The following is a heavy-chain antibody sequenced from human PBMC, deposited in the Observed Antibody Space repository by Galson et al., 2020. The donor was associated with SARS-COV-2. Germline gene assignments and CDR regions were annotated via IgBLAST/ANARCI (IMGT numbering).Heavy chain of an antibody. CDR3: ARGEVEQLAAYYYYYMDV. Sequence: GGSLRLSCAASGFTFSSYDMHWVRQATGKGLEWVSAIGTAGDTYYPGSVKGRFTISRENAKNSLYLQMNSLRAGDTAVYYCARGEVEQLAAYYYYYMDVWGKGTTVTVSS. V-gene: IGHV3-13*01. D-gene: IGHD6-6*01. J-gene: IGHJ6*03. CDR2: IGTAGDT. CDR1: GFTFSSYD.